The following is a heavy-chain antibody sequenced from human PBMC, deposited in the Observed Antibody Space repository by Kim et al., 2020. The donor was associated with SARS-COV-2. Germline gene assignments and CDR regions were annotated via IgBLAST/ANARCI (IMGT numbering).Heavy chain of an antibody. V-gene: IGHV5-51*01. CDR2: VYPGDSDT. J-gene: IGHJ6*02. CDR1: GYKFINHW. Sequence: GESLKISCEASGYKFINHWIAWVRQMPGEGLQWMGFVYPGDSDTKYSPSFEGHVTISAEKSVSTAYLKWSSLKASDTGIYYCARVPSMLGAVPVGLDVWGQGTAVTVSS. CDR3: ARVPSMLGAVPVGLDV. D-gene: IGHD3-16*01.